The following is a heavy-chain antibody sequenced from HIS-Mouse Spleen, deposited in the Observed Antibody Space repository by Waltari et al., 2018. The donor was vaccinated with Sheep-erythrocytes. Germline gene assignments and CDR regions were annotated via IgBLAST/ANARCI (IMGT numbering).Heavy chain of an antibody. CDR2: IYPGDSDT. Sequence: EYMGISCKGSGYSFTSYWIGWVRQMPGKGLEWMGIIYPGDSDTRYSPSFQGRVTISADKSISTAYLQWSSLKASDTAMYYCARVPYRGGPYYFDYWGQGTLVTVSS. V-gene: IGHV5-51*01. CDR3: ARVPYRGGPYYFDY. D-gene: IGHD2-15*01. CDR1: GYSFTSYW. J-gene: IGHJ4*02.